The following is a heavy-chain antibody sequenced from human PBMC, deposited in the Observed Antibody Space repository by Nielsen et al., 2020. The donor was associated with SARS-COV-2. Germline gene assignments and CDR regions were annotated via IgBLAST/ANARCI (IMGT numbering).Heavy chain of an antibody. J-gene: IGHJ4*02. CDR1: GFTFSSYA. CDR2: ISYDGSNK. D-gene: IGHD3-10*01. V-gene: IGHV3-30-3*01. Sequence: GESLKISCAASGFTFSSYAMHWVRQAPGKGLEWVAVISYDGSNKYYADSVKGRFTISRDNSKNTLYLQMNSLRAEDTAVYYCARGGGRIDYWGQGTLVTVSS. CDR3: ARGGGRIDY.